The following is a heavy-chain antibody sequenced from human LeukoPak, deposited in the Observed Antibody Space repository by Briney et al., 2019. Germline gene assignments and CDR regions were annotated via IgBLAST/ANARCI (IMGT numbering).Heavy chain of an antibody. D-gene: IGHD3-10*01. CDR3: ARDRVGVYASGSYVHDY. CDR2: INPNSGGT. CDR1: GYTFTGYY. Sequence: ASVKVSCKASGYTFTGYYMHWVRQAPGQGLEWMGRINPNSGGTNYAQKFQGRVTMTRDTSISTAYMELSRLRSDDTAVYYCARDRVGVYASGSYVHDYWGQGTLVTVSS. V-gene: IGHV1-2*06. J-gene: IGHJ4*02.